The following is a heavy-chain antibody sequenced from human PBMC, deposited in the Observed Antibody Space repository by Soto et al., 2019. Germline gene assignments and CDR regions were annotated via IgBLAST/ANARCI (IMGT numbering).Heavy chain of an antibody. J-gene: IGHJ3*02. D-gene: IGHD2-15*01. CDR2: ITADGST. CDR3: APHVSCSGGSCQYDAFAI. CDR1: GFTVSSHA. Sequence: EVQVLESGGGLVQPGGSLRLSCEGSGFTVSSHAMTWIRQAPGKGPEWVSTITADGSTYYADSVKGRFAMSRDTSESTLYLQMNSLGAEDTAAYYCAPHVSCSGGSCQYDAFAIRCQGTMVTVSS. V-gene: IGHV3-23*01.